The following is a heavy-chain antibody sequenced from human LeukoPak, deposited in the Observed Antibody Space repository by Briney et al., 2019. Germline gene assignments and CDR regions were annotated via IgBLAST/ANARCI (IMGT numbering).Heavy chain of an antibody. J-gene: IGHJ3*02. V-gene: IGHV4-31*03. Sequence: PSKTLSLTCSVSGGSISSGSYYWSWIRQHPGKGLEWIGYIYYSGSTYYNPSLKSRVTISVDTSKNQFSLKLNSVTAAHTAVYYCARLYDSFRAFDIWGQGTIITVSS. CDR1: GGSISSGSYY. CDR2: IYYSGST. CDR3: ARLYDSFRAFDI. D-gene: IGHD2-8*01.